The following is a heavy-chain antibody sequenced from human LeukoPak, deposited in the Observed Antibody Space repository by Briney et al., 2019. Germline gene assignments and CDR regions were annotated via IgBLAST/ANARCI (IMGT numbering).Heavy chain of an antibody. V-gene: IGHV3-23*01. Sequence: GGSLRLSCAVSGFIFRNHALNCVRQAPGQGLEWVSGVSARGGSTFNTDSVKGRFSLSRDNSKNTLYLEMNSLRPEDTALYYCAKSLGNQGVSRYWGQGNLVTASS. CDR2: VSARGGST. CDR3: AKSLGNQGVSRY. J-gene: IGHJ4*02. D-gene: IGHD3-10*01. CDR1: GFIFRNHA.